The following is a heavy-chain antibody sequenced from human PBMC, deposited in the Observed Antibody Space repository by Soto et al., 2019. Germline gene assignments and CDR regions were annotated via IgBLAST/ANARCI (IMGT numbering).Heavy chain of an antibody. CDR1: GLSVGNVW. J-gene: IGHJ4*02. D-gene: IGHD4-17*01. Sequence: EVQLVESGGDLVKPGGSLRLSCAASGLSVGNVWMNWVRQAPGKGLEWVGRIKSKADGGATDYGAPVKGRFTISRDDSQNTLFLQLNGLKTEDTATYYCVTDRPRDQGDYLGPWGYWGQGILVTVSS. V-gene: IGHV3-15*07. CDR3: VTDRPRDQGDYLGPWGY. CDR2: IKSKADGGAT.